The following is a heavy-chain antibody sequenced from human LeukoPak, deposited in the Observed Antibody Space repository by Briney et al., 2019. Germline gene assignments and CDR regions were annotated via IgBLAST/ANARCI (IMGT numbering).Heavy chain of an antibody. J-gene: IGHJ6*03. Sequence: GGSLRLSCAASGFTFSTYWMCWVRQAPGKGLEWVSAISGSGGSTYYADSVKGRFTISRDNSKNTLYLQMNSLRAEDTAVYYCAKGTSIFIRYYMDVWGKGTTVTVSS. CDR2: ISGSGGST. CDR3: AKGTSIFIRYYMDV. CDR1: GFTFSTYW. D-gene: IGHD3-3*01. V-gene: IGHV3-23*01.